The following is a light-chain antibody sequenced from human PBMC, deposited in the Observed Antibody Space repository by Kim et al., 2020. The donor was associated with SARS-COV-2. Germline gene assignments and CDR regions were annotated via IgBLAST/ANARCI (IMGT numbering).Light chain of an antibody. Sequence: VAPGQTASITCAGDKLGDKYACWYQQKPGQSPVVVIHQDSKRPSGIPERFSGSNSGNTATLTISGTQAMDEADYYCQAWDSSTVVFGGGTQLTVL. CDR1: KLGDKY. V-gene: IGLV3-1*01. CDR3: QAWDSSTVV. J-gene: IGLJ2*01. CDR2: QDS.